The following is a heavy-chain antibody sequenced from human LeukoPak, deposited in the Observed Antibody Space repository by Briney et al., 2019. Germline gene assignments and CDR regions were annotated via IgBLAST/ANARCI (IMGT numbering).Heavy chain of an antibody. CDR3: AKDRQTYASYGYFDY. Sequence: GGSLRLSCATSAFTFSTYDMHWVRQAPGKGLEWVAHIRFDGLRERYADSVRGRDTVSRDNSKDTLFLQINSLRAEDTAVYYCAKDRQTYASYGYFDYWGQGTLVPVST. V-gene: IGHV3-30*02. D-gene: IGHD2-21*01. J-gene: IGHJ4*02. CDR1: AFTFSTYD. CDR2: IRFDGLRE.